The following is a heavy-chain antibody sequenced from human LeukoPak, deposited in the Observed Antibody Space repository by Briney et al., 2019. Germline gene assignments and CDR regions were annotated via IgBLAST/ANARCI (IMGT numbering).Heavy chain of an antibody. CDR2: IYCSGST. D-gene: IGHD5-18*01. Sequence: SETLSLTCTVSGGSISSSSYYWGWIRQPPGKGLEWIGSIYCSGSTYYNPSLKSRVTISVDTSKNQFSLKLSSVTAADTAIYYCAKGAGGFSYYNWFDPWGQGTLVTVSS. CDR3: AKGAGGFSYYNWFDP. J-gene: IGHJ5*02. CDR1: GGSISSSSYY. V-gene: IGHV4-39*01.